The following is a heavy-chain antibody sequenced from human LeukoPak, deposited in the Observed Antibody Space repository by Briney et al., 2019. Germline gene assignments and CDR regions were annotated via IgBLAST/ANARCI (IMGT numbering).Heavy chain of an antibody. J-gene: IGHJ4*02. V-gene: IGHV4-59*01. D-gene: IGHD3-22*01. CDR3: ARSTGGYYHY. CDR2: LSYTGST. Sequence: SETLSLTCTVSGGSISSNSWSWIRQPPGKGLEWIGYLSYTGSTNYNPSLKSRVTISVDTSKSHFSLKLTSVTAADTAVYHCARSTGGYYHYWGQGTLVTVSS. CDR1: GGSISSNS.